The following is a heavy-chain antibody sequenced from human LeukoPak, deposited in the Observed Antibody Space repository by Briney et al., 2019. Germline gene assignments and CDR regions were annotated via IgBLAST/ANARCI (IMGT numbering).Heavy chain of an antibody. J-gene: IGHJ4*02. Sequence: GESLKISCKGSGYSFTSYWIGWVRQMPGKGLEWMGIIYPGDSDTRCSPSFQGQVTISADKSISTAYLQWSSLKASDTAMYYCARPGYCSGGSCYGSDYWGQGTLVTVSS. CDR1: GYSFTSYW. V-gene: IGHV5-51*01. D-gene: IGHD2-15*01. CDR2: IYPGDSDT. CDR3: ARPGYCSGGSCYGSDY.